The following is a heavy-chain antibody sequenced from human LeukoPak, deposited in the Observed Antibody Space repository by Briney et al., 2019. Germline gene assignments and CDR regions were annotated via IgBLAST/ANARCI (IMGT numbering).Heavy chain of an antibody. CDR3: ARRIVGATDYFDY. Sequence: PSETLSLTCTVSGGSISGYYWSWIRQSPGKGLEWIGYIHHSGSTNYNPSLKSRVTISVDTSKSQLSLKLSSVTAADTAVYYCARRIVGATDYFDYWGQGTPVTVSS. J-gene: IGHJ4*02. CDR2: IHHSGST. D-gene: IGHD1-26*01. CDR1: GGSISGYY. V-gene: IGHV4-59*08.